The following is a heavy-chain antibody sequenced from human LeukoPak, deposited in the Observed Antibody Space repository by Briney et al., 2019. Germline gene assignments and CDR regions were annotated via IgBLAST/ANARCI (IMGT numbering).Heavy chain of an antibody. CDR3: ARWNEGFDY. D-gene: IGHD1-1*01. CDR1: GGSISTSGSY. CDR2: IYYSGST. V-gene: IGHV4-39*07. J-gene: IGHJ4*02. Sequence: SETLSLTCTVSGGSISTSGSYWGWIRQPPGKGLDWIGSIYYSGSTSYNPSLKSRVTISADTSKNQFSLRLSSVTAADTAVYYCARWNEGFDYWGQGTLVTVSS.